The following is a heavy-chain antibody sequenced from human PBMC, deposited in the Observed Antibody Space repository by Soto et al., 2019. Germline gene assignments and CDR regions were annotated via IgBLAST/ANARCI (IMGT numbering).Heavy chain of an antibody. D-gene: IGHD4-17*01. J-gene: IGHJ4*02. V-gene: IGHV3-33*01. CDR2: IWYDGSNK. CDR1: GFTFSSYG. CDR3: ARDVMGYDYGDKRWIGWIDY. Sequence: QVQLVESGGGVVQPGRSLRLSCAASGFTFSSYGMHWVRQAPGKGLEWVAVIWYDGSNKYYADSVKGRFTISRDNSKNTLYLQMHSLRAEDTAVYYCARDVMGYDYGDKRWIGWIDYWGQGTLVTVSS.